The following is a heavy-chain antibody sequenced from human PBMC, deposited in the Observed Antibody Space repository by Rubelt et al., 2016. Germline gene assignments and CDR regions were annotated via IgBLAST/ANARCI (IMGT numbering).Heavy chain of an antibody. CDR2: INHSGST. V-gene: IGHV4-34*01. CDR3: ARIRRGSGRRNLLFDY. D-gene: IGHD3-10*01. J-gene: IGHJ4*02. CDR1: GGSFSGYY. Sequence: QVQLQLWGAGLLKPSETLSLTCAVYGGSFSGYYWSWIRQAPGKGLEWIGEINHSGSTNYNPSLKSRVTIQVDTSKNQSSRKRGSVTAADTVVYYCARIRRGSGRRNLLFDYWGQGTLVTVSS.